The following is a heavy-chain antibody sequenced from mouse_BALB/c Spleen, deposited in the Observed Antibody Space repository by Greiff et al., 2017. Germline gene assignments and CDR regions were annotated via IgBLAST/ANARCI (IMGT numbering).Heavy chain of an antibody. CDR2: ISSGGSYT. D-gene: IGHD2-2*01. CDR1: GFTFSSYA. CDR3: ARDGYDGYAMDD. J-gene: IGHJ4*01. Sequence: EVKVVESGGGLVKPGGSLKLSCAASGFTFSSYAMSWVRQSPEKRLEWVAEISSGGSYTYYPDTVTGRFTISRDNAKNTLYLEMSSLRSEDTAMYYCARDGYDGYAMDDWGQGTSVTVSS. V-gene: IGHV5-9-4*01.